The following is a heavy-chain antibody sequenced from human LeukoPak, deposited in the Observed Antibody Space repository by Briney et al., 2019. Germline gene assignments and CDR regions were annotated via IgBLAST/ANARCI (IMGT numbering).Heavy chain of an antibody. D-gene: IGHD4/OR15-4a*01. Sequence: QPGRSLRLSCAASGFTFSSYAMHWVRQAPGKGLEWVAVISYDGSNKYYADSVKGRLTISRDNSKNTLYLQMNSLRAEDTAVYYCAGDEKGAFDYWGQGTLVTVSS. J-gene: IGHJ4*02. CDR1: GFTFSSYA. CDR2: ISYDGSNK. CDR3: AGDEKGAFDY. V-gene: IGHV3-30*04.